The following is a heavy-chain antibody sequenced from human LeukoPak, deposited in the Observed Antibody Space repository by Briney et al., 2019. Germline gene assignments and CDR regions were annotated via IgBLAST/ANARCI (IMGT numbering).Heavy chain of an antibody. J-gene: IGHJ4*02. D-gene: IGHD1-26*01. V-gene: IGHV1-58*02. CDR1: GFTFTSFA. CDR2: IVVGSGNT. CDR3: AALDGSYYPKSAY. Sequence: ASVKVSCKAPGFTFTSFAMQWVRQARGQRLEWIGWIVVGSGNTNYAQKFQERVTITRDMSTSTAYMELSSLRSEDTAVYYCAALDGSYYPKSAYWGQGTLVTVSS.